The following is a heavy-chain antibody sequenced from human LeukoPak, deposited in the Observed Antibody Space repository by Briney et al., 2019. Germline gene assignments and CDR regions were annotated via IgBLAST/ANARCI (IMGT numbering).Heavy chain of an antibody. CDR3: AREDVVGATGGDYYYYGMDV. D-gene: IGHD1-26*01. CDR2: IIPIFGTA. CDR1: GGTFSSYA. J-gene: IGHJ6*02. V-gene: IGHV1-69*13. Sequence: SSVKVSCKASGGTFSSYAISWVRQTPGQGLEWMGGIIPIFGTANYAQKFQGRVTITADESTSTAYMELSSLRSEDTAVYYCAREDVVGATGGDYYYYGMDVWGQGTTVTVSS.